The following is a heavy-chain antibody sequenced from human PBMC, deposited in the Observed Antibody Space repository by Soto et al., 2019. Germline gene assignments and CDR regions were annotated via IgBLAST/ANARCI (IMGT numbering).Heavy chain of an antibody. V-gene: IGHV3-30-3*01. D-gene: IGHD3-22*01. CDR1: GFTFSSYA. J-gene: IGHJ3*02. CDR2: ISYDGSNK. CDR3: ARDLSYYDSSGYYLGGAFDI. Sequence: SLRLSCAASGFTFSSYAMHWVRQAPGKGLEWVAVISYDGSNKYYADSVKGRFTISRDNSKNTLYLQMNSLRAEDTAVYYCARDLSYYDSSGYYLGGAFDICGQGTMVTVSS.